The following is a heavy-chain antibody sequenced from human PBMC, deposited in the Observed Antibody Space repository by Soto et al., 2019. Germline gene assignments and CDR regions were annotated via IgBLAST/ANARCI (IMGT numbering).Heavy chain of an antibody. CDR1: GFAFSSYS. CDR2: ISGSSSYI. V-gene: IGHV3-21*01. D-gene: IGHD2-15*01. CDR3: ARDRASNSCSDY. J-gene: IGHJ4*02. Sequence: PWGSLRLSCAASGFAFSSYSINFFRQAPWKWLEWVSSISGSSSYIYYVDSVKGRFTISRDNAKNSLHLQMNSLRAEDTAVYYCARDRASNSCSDYWGQGTLVTVSS.